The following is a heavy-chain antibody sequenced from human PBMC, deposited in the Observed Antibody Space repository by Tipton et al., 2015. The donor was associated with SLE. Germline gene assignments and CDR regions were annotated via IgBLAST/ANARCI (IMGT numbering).Heavy chain of an antibody. J-gene: IGHJ5*02. CDR3: ARDLGNWFDP. CDR2: NNHSGST. D-gene: IGHD7-27*01. V-gene: IGHV4-34*01. CDR1: GGSFSDYY. Sequence: GLVKPSETLSLTCAVYGGSFSDYYWSWIRQTPGKGLEWIGENNHSGSTNYNPSLGSRVTISVDTSKNQFSLTLSSVTATDTAVYYCARDLGNWFDPWGQGTLVTVSA.